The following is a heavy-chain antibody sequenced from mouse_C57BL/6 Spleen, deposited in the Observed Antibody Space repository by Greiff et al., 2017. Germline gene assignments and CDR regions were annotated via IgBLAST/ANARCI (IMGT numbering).Heavy chain of an antibody. CDR2: ISSGSSTI. CDR1: GFTFSDYG. CDR3: ARGGWDGAMDD. Sequence: EVKLVESGGGLVKPGGSLKLSCAASGFTFSDYGMHWVRQAPEQGLEWVAYISSGSSTIYYADTVKGRFTISRDNAKNTLFMQMTSLRSEDTAMYYCARGGWDGAMDDWGQGTSVTVSS. V-gene: IGHV5-17*01. J-gene: IGHJ4*01. D-gene: IGHD4-1*01.